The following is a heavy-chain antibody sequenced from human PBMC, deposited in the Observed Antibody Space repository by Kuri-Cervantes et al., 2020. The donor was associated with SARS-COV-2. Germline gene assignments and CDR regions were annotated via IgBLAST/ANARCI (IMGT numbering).Heavy chain of an antibody. V-gene: IGHV1-69*04. Sequence: SVKVSCKASGVTFTRDTINWVRQAPGQGLEWMGRIVPDLGVTNYARKFQGRVTITADKSTNTAYMDLNSLTSEDTAVYYCARDRSAWPFDYWGQGTLVTVSS. CDR3: ARDRSAWPFDY. D-gene: IGHD6-19*01. J-gene: IGHJ4*02. CDR1: GVTFTRDT. CDR2: IVPDLGVT.